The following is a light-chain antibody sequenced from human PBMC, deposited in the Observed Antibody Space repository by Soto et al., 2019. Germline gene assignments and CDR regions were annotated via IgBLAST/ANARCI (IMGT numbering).Light chain of an antibody. CDR3: TSYTSISLYV. J-gene: IGLJ1*01. CDR2: EVS. V-gene: IGLV2-14*01. CDR1: SRDVGGYNY. Sequence: SALTQPASVSGSPGQSITISCTGTSRDVGGYNYVSWHQQHPGKAPKVIITEVSNRPSGVSNRFSGSKSGNTASLTISGLQAVDEADYYCTSYTSISLYVFGTGTKVTVL.